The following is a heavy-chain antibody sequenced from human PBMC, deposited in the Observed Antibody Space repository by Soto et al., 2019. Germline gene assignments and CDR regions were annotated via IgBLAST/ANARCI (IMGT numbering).Heavy chain of an antibody. CDR2: ISSSSSYI. CDR1: GFTFSSYS. D-gene: IGHD5-12*01. V-gene: IGHV3-21*01. J-gene: IGHJ4*02. Sequence: GGSLRLSCAASGFTFSSYSMNWVRQAPGKGLEWVSSISSSSSYIYYADSVRGRFTISRDNAKNSLYLQMNSLRAEDTAVYYCARDPSIVATIYFDYWGQGTLVTVS. CDR3: ARDPSIVATIYFDY.